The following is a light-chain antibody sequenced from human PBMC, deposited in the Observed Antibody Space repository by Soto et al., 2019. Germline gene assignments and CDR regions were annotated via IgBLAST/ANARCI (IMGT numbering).Light chain of an antibody. V-gene: IGLV2-23*03. J-gene: IGLJ1*01. CDR3: CSYAGGSTFYV. Sequence: SALTQPASVSGSPGQSITISCTGTSSDVGTYNLVSWYQQHPGKAPKLMISEGSKRPSGVSNRFSGSKSYNTASLTISGLQAEDGAHYYCCSYAGGSTFYVFGNRTKVTVL. CDR1: SSDVGTYNL. CDR2: EGS.